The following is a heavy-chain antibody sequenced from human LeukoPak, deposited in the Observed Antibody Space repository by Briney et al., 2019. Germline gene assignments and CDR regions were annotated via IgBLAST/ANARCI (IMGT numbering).Heavy chain of an antibody. Sequence: SQTLSLTYAISGDSVSNNSAAWNRIRQSPSRGLEWLGRTYYRSKWYNDYAVSVKSRITINPDTSKNQFSLQLNSVTPEDTAVDYCARDEVKILDYWGQGTLVTVSS. CDR2: TYYRSKWYN. CDR1: GDSVSNNSAA. CDR3: ARDEVKILDY. V-gene: IGHV6-1*01. J-gene: IGHJ4*02.